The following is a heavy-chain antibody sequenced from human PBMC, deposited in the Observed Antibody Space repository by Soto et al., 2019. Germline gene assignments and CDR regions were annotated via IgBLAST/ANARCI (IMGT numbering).Heavy chain of an antibody. V-gene: IGHV3-23*01. D-gene: IGHD3-10*01. CDR2: SSGSGGGT. J-gene: IGHJ6*02. CDR3: AKRTPLVRGVIIRGGPEFGMDV. Sequence: EVQLLESGGGLVQPGGSLRLSCAASGFTFSSYAMSWVRQAPGKGLEWVSTSSGSGGGTYYADSVKGRFTISRDNSKNTLSLQMTSLRAEDTAVYYCAKRTPLVRGVIIRGGPEFGMDVWGQGTTVTVSS. CDR1: GFTFSSYA.